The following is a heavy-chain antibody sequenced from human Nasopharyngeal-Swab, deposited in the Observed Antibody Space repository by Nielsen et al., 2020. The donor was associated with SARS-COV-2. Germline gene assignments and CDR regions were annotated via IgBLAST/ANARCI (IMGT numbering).Heavy chain of an antibody. D-gene: IGHD3-22*01. Sequence: GESLKISCAASGFIFSGSSLHWVRQASGKGLEWIGRIRSRANSYATVYAASVKGRFTISRDDSKNTAYLQMNSLKTEATAVYYCARAKDDSSGSLFDYWGQGNLVTVSS. CDR1: GFIFSGSS. V-gene: IGHV3-73*01. CDR2: IRSRANSYAT. J-gene: IGHJ4*02. CDR3: ARAKDDSSGSLFDY.